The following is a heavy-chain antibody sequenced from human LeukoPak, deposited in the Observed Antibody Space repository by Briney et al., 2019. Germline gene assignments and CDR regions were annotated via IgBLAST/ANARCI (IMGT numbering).Heavy chain of an antibody. CDR3: ARGPAPFWSGYYPLDY. Sequence: KPSETLSLTCAVYGGSFSGYYWSWIRQPAGKGLEWIGRIYTSGSTNYNPSLKSRFTMSVATSKNQFSLKLSSVTAADTAVYYCARGPAPFWSGYYPLDYWGQGTLVTVSS. D-gene: IGHD3-3*01. J-gene: IGHJ4*02. CDR2: IYTSGST. CDR1: GGSFSGYY. V-gene: IGHV4-59*10.